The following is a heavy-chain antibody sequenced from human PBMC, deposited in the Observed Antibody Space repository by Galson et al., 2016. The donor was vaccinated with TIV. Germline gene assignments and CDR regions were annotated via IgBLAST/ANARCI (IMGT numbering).Heavy chain of an antibody. CDR3: ASGWSGAVAYYYMDV. CDR1: GGSIISSYY. D-gene: IGHD2-15*01. V-gene: IGHV4-39*07. Sequence: SETLSLTCSVSGGSIISSYYWGWIRQTPGKGLEWIATIYYTGITFYNPSLKTPVSISVDTSRNQFSLNLSSVTAADTAVYFCASGWSGAVAYYYMDVWGKGTTVTASS. J-gene: IGHJ6*03. CDR2: IYYTGIT.